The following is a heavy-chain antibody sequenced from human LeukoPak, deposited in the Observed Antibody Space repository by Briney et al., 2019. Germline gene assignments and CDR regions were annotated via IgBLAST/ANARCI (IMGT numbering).Heavy chain of an antibody. J-gene: IGHJ4*02. V-gene: IGHV3-53*01. Sequence: GGSLRLSCVASGFTVSGNYMSWVRQAPGKGLEWVSVIYSGGSTYYADSVRGRFTISRHNSMNTLYLQMNSLRAEDTAVYYCAKSKDNPLYYFDNWGQGTLVTVSS. CDR1: GFTVSGNY. CDR2: IYSGGST. CDR3: AKSKDNPLYYFDN.